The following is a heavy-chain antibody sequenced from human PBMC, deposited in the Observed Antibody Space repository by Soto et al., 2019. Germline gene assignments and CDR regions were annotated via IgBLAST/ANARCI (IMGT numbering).Heavy chain of an antibody. D-gene: IGHD5-12*01. CDR1: GFTFSSYA. Sequence: GGSLRLSCAASGFTFSSYAMSWVRQAPGKGLEWVSAISGSGGSTYYADSVKGRFTISRDNSKNTLYLQMNSLRAEDTAVYYCARDEDSGYEFDYWGQGTLVTVSS. CDR3: ARDEDSGYEFDY. V-gene: IGHV3-23*01. CDR2: ISGSGGST. J-gene: IGHJ4*02.